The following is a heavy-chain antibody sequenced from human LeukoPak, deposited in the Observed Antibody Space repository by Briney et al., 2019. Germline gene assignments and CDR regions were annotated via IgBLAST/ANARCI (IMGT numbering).Heavy chain of an antibody. J-gene: IGHJ4*02. CDR1: GYTFTSYG. Sequence: GAAVKESCKASGYTFTSYGISWVRQPPGQGLEWMGWISANNGNTKYNTKYAQNLQGKVTMTTDISTSTAYMELRTLRSDDTAVYYCARDRDRCGSQSYWGQGTLVTVSS. CDR3: ARDRDRCGSQSY. CDR2: ISANNGNTKYNT. V-gene: IGHV1-18*01. D-gene: IGHD1-26*01.